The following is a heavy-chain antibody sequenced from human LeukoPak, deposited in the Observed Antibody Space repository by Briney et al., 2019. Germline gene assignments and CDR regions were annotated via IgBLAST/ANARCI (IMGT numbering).Heavy chain of an antibody. CDR1: GGSISSSTYY. Sequence: PSETLSLTCTVSGGSISSSTYYGGWIRQPPGKGLEWIGSICHNGSTNYNPSLESRVTISIDTSKNQFSLKLSSVTAADTAVYYCARQRHSSGRRFDSWGQGTLVTVSS. D-gene: IGHD6-19*01. CDR3: ARQRHSSGRRFDS. CDR2: ICHNGST. V-gene: IGHV4-39*07. J-gene: IGHJ4*02.